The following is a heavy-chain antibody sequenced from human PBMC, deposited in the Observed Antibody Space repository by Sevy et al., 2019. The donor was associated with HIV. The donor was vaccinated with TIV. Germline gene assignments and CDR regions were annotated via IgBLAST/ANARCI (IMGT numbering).Heavy chain of an antibody. CDR2: IGTAGDT. V-gene: IGHV3-13*01. CDR3: ARGPAPTGYYYYYMDV. Sequence: GGSLRLSCAASGFTFSSYDMHWVRQATGKGLEWVSAIGTAGDTYYPGSVKGRFTISRENAKNSLYLQMNSLRAGDTAVYYCARGPAPTGYYYYYMDVWGKRTTVTVSS. CDR1: GFTFSSYD. J-gene: IGHJ6*03.